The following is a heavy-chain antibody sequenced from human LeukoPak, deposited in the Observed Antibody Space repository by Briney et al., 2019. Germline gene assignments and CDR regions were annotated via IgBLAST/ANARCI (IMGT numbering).Heavy chain of an antibody. J-gene: IGHJ4*02. CDR1: GFTFSSYS. CDR2: ISSSSSTI. D-gene: IGHD3-3*01. Sequence: GGSLRLSCAASGFTFSSYSMNWVRQAPGKGLEWASYISSSSSTIYYADSVKGRFTISRDNAKNSLYLQMNSLRDEDTAVYYCARGGYDFWSGYLGGGPYYFDYWGQGTLVTASS. CDR3: ARGGYDFWSGYLGGGPYYFDY. V-gene: IGHV3-48*02.